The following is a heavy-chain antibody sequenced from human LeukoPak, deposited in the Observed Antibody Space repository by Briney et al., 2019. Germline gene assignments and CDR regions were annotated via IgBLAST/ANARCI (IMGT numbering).Heavy chain of an antibody. CDR1: GGSISSYY. J-gene: IGHJ4*02. Sequence: PSETLSLTCTVSGGSISSYYWSWIRQPPGKGLEWIGYIYYSGSTNYNPSLKSRVTISADTSKNQFSLKLSSVAAADTAVYYCARGSDGYTYWGQGTLVTVSS. V-gene: IGHV4-59*08. D-gene: IGHD5-24*01. CDR3: ARGSDGYTY. CDR2: IYYSGST.